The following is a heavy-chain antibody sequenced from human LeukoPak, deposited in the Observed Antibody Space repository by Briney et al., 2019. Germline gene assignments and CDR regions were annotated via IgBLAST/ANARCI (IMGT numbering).Heavy chain of an antibody. V-gene: IGHV3-30-3*01. J-gene: IGHJ4*02. CDR3: ARASSPWDSSGYSVDY. CDR2: ISYDGSNK. D-gene: IGHD3-22*01. Sequence: PGGSLRLSCAASGFTFSSYAMHWVRQAPGKGLEWVAVISYDGSNKYYADSVKGRFTISRDNSKNTLYLQMNSLRAEDTAVYYCARASSPWDSSGYSVDYWGQGTLVTVSS. CDR1: GFTFSSYA.